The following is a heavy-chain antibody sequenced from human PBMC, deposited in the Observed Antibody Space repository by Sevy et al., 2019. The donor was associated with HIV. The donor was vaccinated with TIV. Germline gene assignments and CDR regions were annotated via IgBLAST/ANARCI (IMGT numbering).Heavy chain of an antibody. V-gene: IGHV3-23*01. J-gene: IGHJ3*01. CDR2: ITGPAYGT. CDR3: AKALNPALESMLQVNLPTLKGFDV. CDR1: GFTFNTHA. D-gene: IGHD2-8*01. Sequence: GGSLRLSCAASGFTFNTHAMPWVRQAPGKGLEWVSTITGPAYGTHYADSLKGRFTISRDNSKNVLYLQMNSLRADDTAVYYCAKALNPALESMLQVNLPTLKGFDVWGQGTMVTVSS.